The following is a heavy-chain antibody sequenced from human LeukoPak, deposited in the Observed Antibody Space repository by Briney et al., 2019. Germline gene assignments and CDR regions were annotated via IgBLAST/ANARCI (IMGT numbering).Heavy chain of an antibody. CDR1: GGTFSSYA. V-gene: IGHV1-69*04. J-gene: IGHJ4*02. CDR2: IIPILGIA. D-gene: IGHD1-26*01. Sequence: ASVKVSCKASGGTFSSYAISWVRQAPGQGLEWMGRIIPILGIANYAQKFQGRVTITADKSTSTAYMELSSLRSEDTAVYYCARDRVGATYLGVQGYWGQGTLVTVSS. CDR3: ARDRVGATYLGVQGY.